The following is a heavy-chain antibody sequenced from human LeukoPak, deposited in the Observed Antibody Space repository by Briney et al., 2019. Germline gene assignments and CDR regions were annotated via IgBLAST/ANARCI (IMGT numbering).Heavy chain of an antibody. J-gene: IGHJ4*02. D-gene: IGHD5-24*01. V-gene: IGHV4-38-2*02. CDR1: GYSISRGYY. Sequence: SETLSLTCSVSGYSISRGYYWGWIRQPPGKGLEWIGTIFHTGSTYYNPSLKSRVTISVDTSKNQFSLKLSSVTAADTAVYYCARDGTPSRRDGYSTDYWGQGALVTVSS. CDR2: IFHTGST. CDR3: ARDGTPSRRDGYSTDY.